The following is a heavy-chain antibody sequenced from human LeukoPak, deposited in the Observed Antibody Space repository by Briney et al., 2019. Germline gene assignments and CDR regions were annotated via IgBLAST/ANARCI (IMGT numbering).Heavy chain of an antibody. CDR3: ARKAVVPAAIILPNWFDP. Sequence: KPSETLSLTCTVSGYSISSGYYWGWIRQPPGKGLEWIGEINHSGSTNYNPSLKSRVTISVDTSKNQFSLKLSSVTAADTAVYYCARKAVVPAAIILPNWFDPWGQGTLVTVSS. V-gene: IGHV4-38-2*02. CDR1: GYSISSGYY. CDR2: INHSGST. J-gene: IGHJ5*02. D-gene: IGHD2-2*02.